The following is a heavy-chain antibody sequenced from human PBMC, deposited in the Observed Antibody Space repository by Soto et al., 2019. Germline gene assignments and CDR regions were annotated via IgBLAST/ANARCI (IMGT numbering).Heavy chain of an antibody. D-gene: IGHD5-12*01. J-gene: IGHJ4*02. CDR1: GFTVSNNY. CDR3: ARARFGGLAAIFADC. Sequence: EVQLVESGGGLVQPGGSLRLSCAASGFTVSNNYMTWVRQAPGKGLEWVSVSYRGGSTYYADSVRGRFTISRDNSKNTLYLQMSSLRAEDTAVYYCARARFGGLAAIFADCWGQGTLVTVSS. V-gene: IGHV3-66*01. CDR2: SYRGGST.